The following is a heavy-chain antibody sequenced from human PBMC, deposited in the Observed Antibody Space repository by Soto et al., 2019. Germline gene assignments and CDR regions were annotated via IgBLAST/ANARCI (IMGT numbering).Heavy chain of an antibody. D-gene: IGHD6-6*01. V-gene: IGHV4-39*01. CDR2: IYYSGST. J-gene: IGHJ4*02. CDR3: ARRGIAARGKDY. Sequence: SETLSLTCTVSGGSISSSSYYWGWIRQPPGKGLEWIGSIYYSGSTYYNPSLKSQVTISVDTSKNQFSLKLSSVTAADTAVYYCARRGIAARGKDYWGQGTLVTVSS. CDR1: GGSISSSSYY.